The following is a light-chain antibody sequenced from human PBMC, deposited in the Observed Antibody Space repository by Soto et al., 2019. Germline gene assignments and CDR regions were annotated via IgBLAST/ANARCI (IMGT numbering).Light chain of an antibody. J-gene: IGLJ2*01. Sequence: QSVLTQPASVSGSPGQSITISCTGTSSDLGGYNYVSWYQQHPGKAPKLMIYDVSNRPSGVSSRFSGSKSGNTASLTISGLQAEDEADYYCSLYISSSTLVLFGGGTKLTVL. CDR1: SSDLGGYNY. V-gene: IGLV2-14*01. CDR3: SLYISSSTLVL. CDR2: DVS.